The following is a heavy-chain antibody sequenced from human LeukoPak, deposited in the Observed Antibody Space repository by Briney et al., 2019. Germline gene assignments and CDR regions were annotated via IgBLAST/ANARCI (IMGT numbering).Heavy chain of an antibody. D-gene: IGHD6-13*01. Sequence: GGSLRLSCAASGFTVSSNYMSWVRQAPGKGLEWVSVIYSGGSTYYGDSVKGRFTISRDNSKNTLYLQMNSLRAEDTAVYYCARAGPIAAAGTTFYYYGMDVWGQGTTVTVSS. CDR2: IYSGGST. V-gene: IGHV3-53*01. J-gene: IGHJ6*02. CDR3: ARAGPIAAAGTTFYYYGMDV. CDR1: GFTVSSNY.